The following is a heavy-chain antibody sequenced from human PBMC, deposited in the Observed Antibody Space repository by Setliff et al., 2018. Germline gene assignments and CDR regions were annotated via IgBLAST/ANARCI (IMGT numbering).Heavy chain of an antibody. CDR3: ARGPKSGSYNDAFDI. CDR2: INHSGST. D-gene: IGHD1-26*01. V-gene: IGHV4-34*01. CDR1: GGSFSGYY. Sequence: SETLSLTCAVYGGSFSGYYWSWIRQPPGKGLEWIGEINHSGSTNYNPSLKSRVTISVDTSKNQFSLKLSSVTAADTAVYYCARGPKSGSYNDAFDIWGQGTMVTVS. J-gene: IGHJ3*02.